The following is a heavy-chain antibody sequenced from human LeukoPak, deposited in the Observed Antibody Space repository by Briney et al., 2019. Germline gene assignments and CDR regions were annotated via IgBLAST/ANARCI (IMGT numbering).Heavy chain of an antibody. V-gene: IGHV1-18*01. D-gene: IGHD3-10*01. CDR2: INTYNGNT. CDR3: AREVWFGEILWLLDP. CDR1: DDNFATYG. Sequence: GASVKVSCRASDDNFATYGVTWVRQAPGQGLEWMGWINTYNGNTNYAQNFQGRVTLTTDTPTSTAYMELRNLRSDGKAVYYCAREVWFGEILWLLDPWGQGTLVTVS. J-gene: IGHJ5*02.